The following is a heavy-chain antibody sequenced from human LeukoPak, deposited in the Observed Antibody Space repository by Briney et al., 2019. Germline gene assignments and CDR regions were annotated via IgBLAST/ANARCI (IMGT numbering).Heavy chain of an antibody. V-gene: IGHV1-18*01. CDR1: GYTFPPYG. Sequence: RASVNLSFTASGYTFPPYGTSWVRQAPGQGLEWMGWISPYNGNTNYAQKFQGRVTMTTDTSTSTAHMELRSLRSDDTAVYYCARGMGRKTFADFDFWGEGTLVTVSS. CDR3: ARGMGRKTFADFDF. J-gene: IGHJ4*02. CDR2: ISPYNGNT. D-gene: IGHD1-26*01.